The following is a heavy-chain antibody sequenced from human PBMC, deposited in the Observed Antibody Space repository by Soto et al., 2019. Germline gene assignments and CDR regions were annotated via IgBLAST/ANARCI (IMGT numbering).Heavy chain of an antibody. CDR1: GFTIDDYA. D-gene: IGHD5-12*01. Sequence: GGSLRLSCAASGFTIDDYAMHWVRQAPGKGLEWVSGISWNSGSIGYADSVKGRFTISRDNAKNSLYLQMNSLRAEDTALYYCAKDSGATISNWFDPWGQGTLLTVSS. CDR3: AKDSGATISNWFDP. CDR2: ISWNSGSI. J-gene: IGHJ5*02. V-gene: IGHV3-9*01.